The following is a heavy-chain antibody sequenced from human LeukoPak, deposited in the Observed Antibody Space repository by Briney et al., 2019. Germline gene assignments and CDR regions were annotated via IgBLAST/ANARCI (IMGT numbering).Heavy chain of an antibody. CDR1: GFTFSSYW. D-gene: IGHD1-14*01. CDR3: ARSRGMGP. J-gene: IGHJ4*02. CDR2: IKQDGSEK. Sequence: GGSLRLSCAASGFTFSSYWRSWVRQAPGKGLEWVANIKQDGSEKYYVDSVKARFTTSRDNAKNSLYLQMNSLRAEDTAVYYCARSRGMGPWGQGTLVTVSS. V-gene: IGHV3-7*01.